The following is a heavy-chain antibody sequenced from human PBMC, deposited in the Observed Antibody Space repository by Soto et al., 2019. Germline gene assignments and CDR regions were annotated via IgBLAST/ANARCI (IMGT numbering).Heavy chain of an antibody. CDR1: VYTFTCYY. CDR3: ATQRRGGSMIVPTPSVGFDY. D-gene: IGHD3-22*01. Sequence: ASVHVSCLSSVYTFTCYYMHGVRQAPGQGLEWMGWINPNSGGTSYAQKFQGRVTMTRGTSISTAYMELSRLRSDDTAVYYCATQRRGGSMIVPTPSVGFDYWGQGTLVTVSS. J-gene: IGHJ4*02. CDR2: INPNSGGT. V-gene: IGHV1-2*02.